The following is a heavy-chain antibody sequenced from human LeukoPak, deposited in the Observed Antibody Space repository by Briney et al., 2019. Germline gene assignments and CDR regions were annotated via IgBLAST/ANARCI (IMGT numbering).Heavy chain of an antibody. CDR2: ISGSGGST. J-gene: IGHJ4*02. Sequence: GGSLRLSCAASGFTFSSYAMSWVRQAPGKGLEWVSAISGSGGSTYYADSVKGRFTISRDNSKNTLYLQMNSLRAEDTAGYYGAKGTYYGSGSYEYFDYWGQGTLVTVSS. CDR1: GFTFSSYA. CDR3: AKGTYYGSGSYEYFDY. D-gene: IGHD3-10*01. V-gene: IGHV3-23*01.